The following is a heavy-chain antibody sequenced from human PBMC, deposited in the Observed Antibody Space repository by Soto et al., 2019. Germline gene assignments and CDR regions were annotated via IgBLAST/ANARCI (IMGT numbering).Heavy chain of an antibody. CDR3: ARPIAYYDSSGYYFDAFDI. CDR2: MNPNSGNT. D-gene: IGHD3-22*01. CDR1: GYTFTSYD. J-gene: IGHJ3*02. V-gene: IGHV1-8*01. Sequence: GASVKVSFKASGYTFTSYDINWLRQATGQGLEWMGWMNPNSGNTGYAQKFQGRVTMTRNTSISTAYMELSSLRSEDTAVYYCARPIAYYDSSGYYFDAFDIWGQGTMVTVSS.